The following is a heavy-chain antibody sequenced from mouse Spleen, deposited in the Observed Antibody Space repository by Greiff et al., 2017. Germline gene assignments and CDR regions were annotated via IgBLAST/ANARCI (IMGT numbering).Heavy chain of an antibody. D-gene: IGHD1-1*01. Sequence: QVHVKQSGAELVKPGASVKISCKASGYAFSSYWMNWVKQRPGKGLEWIGQIYPGDGDTNYNGKFKGKATLTADKSSSTAYMQLSSLTSEDSAVYFCARADYYDGSYIDYWGQGTTLTVSS. J-gene: IGHJ2*01. CDR3: ARADYYDGSYIDY. CDR2: IYPGDGDT. V-gene: IGHV1-80*01. CDR1: GYAFSSYW.